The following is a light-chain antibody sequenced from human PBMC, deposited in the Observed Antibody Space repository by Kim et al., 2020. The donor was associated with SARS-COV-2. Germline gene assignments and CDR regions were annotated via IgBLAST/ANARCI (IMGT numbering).Light chain of an antibody. Sequence: SLSPGERATRSCRASQSVGSYLAWYQQKPGQAPRLLIYDASNRATGIPARFSGSGSGTDFTLTINTLEPEDFALYYCQQRMHWPLTFGGGTKLEI. CDR1: QSVGSY. CDR3: QQRMHWPLT. J-gene: IGKJ4*01. CDR2: DAS. V-gene: IGKV3-11*01.